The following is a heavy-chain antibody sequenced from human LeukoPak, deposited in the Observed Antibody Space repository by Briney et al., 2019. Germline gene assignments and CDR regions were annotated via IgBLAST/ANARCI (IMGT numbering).Heavy chain of an antibody. D-gene: IGHD5-18*01. J-gene: IGHJ4*02. CDR2: ISSSSSCI. CDR1: GFTFSSYS. Sequence: MTGGSLRLSCAASGFTFSSYSMNWVRQAPGKGLEWVSSISSSSSCIYYADSVKGRFTISRDNAKNSLYLQMNSLRAEDTAVYYCARNKKGDRYTYGHDYWGQGTLVTVSS. CDR3: ARNKKGDRYTYGHDY. V-gene: IGHV3-21*01.